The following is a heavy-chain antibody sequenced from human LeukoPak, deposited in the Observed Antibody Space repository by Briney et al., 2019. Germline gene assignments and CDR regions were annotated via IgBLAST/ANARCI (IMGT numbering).Heavy chain of an antibody. CDR3: ARVVYSGYDLRGAMDV. CDR2: ISTSGSTI. CDR1: GFTFSDYY. V-gene: IGHV3-11*04. Sequence: GGSLRLSCAASGFTFSDYYMSWIRQAPGKGLEWVSYISTSGSTIYYADSVKGRFTISRDNAKNSLYLQMNSLRAEDTAVYYCARVVYSGYDLRGAMDVWGKGTTVTVSS. D-gene: IGHD5-12*01. J-gene: IGHJ6*03.